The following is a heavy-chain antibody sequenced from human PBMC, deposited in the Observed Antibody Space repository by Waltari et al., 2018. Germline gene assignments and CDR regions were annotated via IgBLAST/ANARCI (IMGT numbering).Heavy chain of an antibody. CDR3: ARVLRYFDWLLSGGGYGMDV. CDR2: IYYSGST. J-gene: IGHJ6*02. D-gene: IGHD3-9*01. CDR1: GGSISSYY. V-gene: IGHV4-59*01. Sequence: QVQLQESGPGLVKPSETLSLTCTVSGGSISSYYWSWLRQPPGKGLEWIGYIYYSGSTNYNPSLKSRVTISVDTSKNQFSLKLSSVTAADTAVYYCARVLRYFDWLLSGGGYGMDVWGQGTTVTVSS.